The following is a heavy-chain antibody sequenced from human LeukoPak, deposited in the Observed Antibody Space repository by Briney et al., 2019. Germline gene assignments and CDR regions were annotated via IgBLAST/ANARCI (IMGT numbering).Heavy chain of an antibody. CDR3: ARVQQLGQGFHY. D-gene: IGHD6-13*01. J-gene: IGHJ4*02. Sequence: SQSLSLTCVISGDSVSNNNVARNWVRQSPSRGLEWLGRTYYRSKWYNDYAVSVKSRITITPDTSKNQVSLQLSSVSLEDTAIYFCARVQQLGQGFHYWGQGTLVTVSS. V-gene: IGHV6-1*01. CDR1: GDSVSNNNVA. CDR2: TYYRSKWYN.